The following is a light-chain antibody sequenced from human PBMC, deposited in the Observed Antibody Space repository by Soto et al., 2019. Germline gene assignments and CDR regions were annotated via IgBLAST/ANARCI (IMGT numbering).Light chain of an antibody. Sequence: QSVLTQPPSASGTPGQRDTISCSGSSSNIGSNHVYWYQQFPGMAPKLLMYRSDQRPTGVPDRFSGSKSGTSASLAISGLRSDDEADYYCSARDDILSGVVFGGGTKLTVL. V-gene: IGLV1-47*01. J-gene: IGLJ2*01. CDR1: SSNIGSNH. CDR2: RSD. CDR3: SARDDILSGVV.